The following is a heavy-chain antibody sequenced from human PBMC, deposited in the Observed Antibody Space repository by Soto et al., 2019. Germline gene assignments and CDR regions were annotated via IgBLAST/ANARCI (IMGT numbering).Heavy chain of an antibody. D-gene: IGHD6-19*01. Sequence: ASVKVSCKTSGFSFVNYDFSWVRQAPGQGLEWMGWVSNNNGVTNFAEKFRGRVTLTTDRTTSTAYMELTGLTSDDTAIYFCARERLNAGWYGFDYWGQGTQVTVSS. J-gene: IGHJ4*02. V-gene: IGHV1-18*04. CDR3: ARERLNAGWYGFDY. CDR1: GFSFVNYD. CDR2: VSNNNGVT.